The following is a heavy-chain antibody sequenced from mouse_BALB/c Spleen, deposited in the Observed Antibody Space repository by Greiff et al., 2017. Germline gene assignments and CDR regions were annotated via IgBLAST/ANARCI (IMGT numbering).Heavy chain of an antibody. Sequence: EVQLQESGPGLVKPSQSLSLTCSVTGYSITSGYYWNWIRQFPGNKLEWMGYISYDGSNNYNPSLKNRISITRDTSKNQFFLKLNSVTTEDTATYYCARAIYGNYFAYWGQGTLVTVSA. CDR1: GYSITSGYY. CDR3: ARAIYGNYFAY. J-gene: IGHJ3*01. D-gene: IGHD2-1*01. V-gene: IGHV3-6*02. CDR2: ISYDGSN.